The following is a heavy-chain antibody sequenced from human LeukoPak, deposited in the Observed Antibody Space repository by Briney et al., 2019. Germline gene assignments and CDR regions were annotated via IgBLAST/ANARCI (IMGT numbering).Heavy chain of an antibody. CDR1: GGSINNSY. J-gene: IGHJ5*02. CDR3: ARAPSLKARFDP. V-gene: IGHV4-59*01. CDR2: IYYSGST. Sequence: PSETLSLTCTVSGGSINNSYWTWIRQPPGKGLEWIGHIYYSGSTNYNPSLKSRVTISVDTSKNQFSLKLSSVTAADTAVYYCARAPSLKARFDPWGQGTLVTVSS.